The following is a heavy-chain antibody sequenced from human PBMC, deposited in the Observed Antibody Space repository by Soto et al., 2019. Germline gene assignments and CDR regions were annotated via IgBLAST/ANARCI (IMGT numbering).Heavy chain of an antibody. CDR3: AGEVGGTGFHL. J-gene: IGHJ5*02. CDR1: GGTFKNYG. CDR2: IIPMYGIA. Sequence: QVQLVQSGGEVKKPGSSVRVSCRTSGGTFKNYGFSWVRQAPGQGLEWMRGIIPMYGIANYGQIFQGRLTITADESTNTAYMDLSSLKSEDTAVYYCAGEVGGTGFHLWGQGTQVTVSS. D-gene: IGHD1-26*01. V-gene: IGHV1-69*12.